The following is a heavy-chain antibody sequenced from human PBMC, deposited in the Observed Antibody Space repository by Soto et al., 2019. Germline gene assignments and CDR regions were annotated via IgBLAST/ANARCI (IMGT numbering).Heavy chain of an antibody. V-gene: IGHV1-18*01. CDR2: ISAYNGNT. Sequence: ASVKVSCKASGYTFTSYGISWVRQAPGQGLEWMGWISAYNGNTNYAQKLQGRVTMTTDTSTSTAYMELRSLRSDDTAVYYCARVTGELAHYYYFAMDVWGQGTTVTVSS. CDR3: ARVTGELAHYYYFAMDV. CDR1: GYTFTSYG. J-gene: IGHJ6*02. D-gene: IGHD1-26*01.